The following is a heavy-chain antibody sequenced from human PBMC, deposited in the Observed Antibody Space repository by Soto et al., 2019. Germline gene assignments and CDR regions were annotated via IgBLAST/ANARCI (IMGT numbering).Heavy chain of an antibody. J-gene: IGHJ4*02. CDR2: ISYSGST. CDR1: NYSISIYY. CDR3: ARGTSWQLPFDY. Sequence: SVTLSLTCPVSNYSISIYYWSWLRQPPGKRLEWIGYISYSGSTDYNPSLKSRVTISGDTSKNQFSLKVSSVTAADTAVYYCARGTSWQLPFDYWGQGTLVTVSS. V-gene: IGHV4-59*01. D-gene: IGHD6-13*01.